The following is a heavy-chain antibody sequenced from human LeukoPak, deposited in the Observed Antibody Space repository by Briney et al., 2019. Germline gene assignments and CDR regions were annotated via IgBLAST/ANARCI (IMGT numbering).Heavy chain of an antibody. CDR2: IYSGGST. Sequence: GGSLRLSCAASGFTMRDNDMTWVRQAPGKGLEWVSLIYSGGSTSYADSVKGRFTISRDNSKNTLYPQMNSLRAEDTAVYYCAKRPLSSCNWGLGTLVTVSS. J-gene: IGHJ4*01. V-gene: IGHV3-66*01. CDR1: GFTMRDND. CDR3: AKRPLSSCN.